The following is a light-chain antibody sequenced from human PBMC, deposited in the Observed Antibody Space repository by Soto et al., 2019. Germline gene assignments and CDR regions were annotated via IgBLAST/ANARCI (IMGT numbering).Light chain of an antibody. CDR2: EVS. V-gene: IGLV2-14*01. CDR1: SSDVGGYNY. Sequence: QSALTQPASVSGSPGQSITISCTGTSSDVGGYNYVSWYQQHPGKAPKRMIYEVSNRPSGVSNRFSGSKSGNTPALTISGLQAKYEADYYCSSYPISSTLALFGGGTKLTVL. J-gene: IGLJ2*01. CDR3: SSYPISSTLAL.